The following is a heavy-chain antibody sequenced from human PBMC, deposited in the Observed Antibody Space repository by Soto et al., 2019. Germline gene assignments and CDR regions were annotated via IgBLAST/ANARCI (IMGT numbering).Heavy chain of an antibody. CDR2: ISAYNGNT. D-gene: IGHD2-2*01. Sequence: GASVKVSCEASGYTITSNGLSWVRHAPGQRLEWMGWISAYNGNTNYAQKLQGRVTMTTDTSTSTAYMELRSLRSDDTAVYYCARDLLDIVIVPAGSLAGYWGQGTLVIGSS. CDR1: GYTITSNG. CDR3: ARDLLDIVIVPAGSLAGY. V-gene: IGHV1-18*01. J-gene: IGHJ4*01.